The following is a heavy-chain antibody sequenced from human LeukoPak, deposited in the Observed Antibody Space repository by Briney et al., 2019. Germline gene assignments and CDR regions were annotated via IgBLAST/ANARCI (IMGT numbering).Heavy chain of an antibody. V-gene: IGHV3-48*01. J-gene: IGHJ4*02. Sequence: GGSLRLSCAASGFTFSSYSVNWVRQAPGKGLEWVSYISSSSSTIYYADSVKGRFTISRDNAKNSLYLQMNSLRAEDTAVYYCARPRYCSSTSCPYYFDYWGQGTLVTVSS. CDR2: ISSSSSTI. CDR3: ARPRYCSSTSCPYYFDY. CDR1: GFTFSSYS. D-gene: IGHD2-2*01.